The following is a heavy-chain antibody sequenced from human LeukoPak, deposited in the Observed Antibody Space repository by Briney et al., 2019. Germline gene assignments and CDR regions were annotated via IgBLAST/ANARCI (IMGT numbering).Heavy chain of an antibody. CDR3: ARGRDGSYYRYWYFDL. CDR2: ISGSGGST. V-gene: IGHV3-23*01. CDR1: GFTFSSYA. Sequence: GGSLRLSCAASGFTFSSYAMSWVRQAPGKGLEWVSAISGSGGSTYYADSVKGRFTISRDNSKDTLYLQMNSLRAEDTAVYYCARGRDGSYYRYWYFDLWGRGTLVTVSS. J-gene: IGHJ2*01. D-gene: IGHD1-26*01.